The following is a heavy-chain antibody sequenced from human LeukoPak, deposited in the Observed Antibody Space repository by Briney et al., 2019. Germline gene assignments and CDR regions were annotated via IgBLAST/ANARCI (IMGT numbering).Heavy chain of an antibody. D-gene: IGHD4-17*01. V-gene: IGHV4-59*01. Sequence: SETLSLTCAVSGGSISSYYWSWIRQPPGKGLEWIGYIYYSGSTNYNPSLKSRVAISVDTSKNQFSLKLSSVTAADTAVYYCAREDYGDSGFDYWGQGTLVTVSS. CDR1: GGSISSYY. J-gene: IGHJ4*02. CDR3: AREDYGDSGFDY. CDR2: IYYSGST.